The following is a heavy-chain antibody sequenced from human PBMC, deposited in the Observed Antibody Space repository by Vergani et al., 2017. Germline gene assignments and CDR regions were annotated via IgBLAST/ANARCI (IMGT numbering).Heavy chain of an antibody. CDR1: GFALNRHA. V-gene: IGHV3-30-3*01. CDR3: VRDRGRCAGGRCYAEAWDY. CDR2: ISFDGTNE. Sequence: QVQLVESGGGVVQPGRSLRLSCVVSGFALNRHAMYWVRQAPGKGLEWVVGISFDGTNEYYPDLVKGRLTISRDIAKNTLYLQVRSLRLEDTGVYHCVRDRGRCAGGRCYAEAWDYWGQGTPVTVSS. J-gene: IGHJ4*02. D-gene: IGHD2-2*01.